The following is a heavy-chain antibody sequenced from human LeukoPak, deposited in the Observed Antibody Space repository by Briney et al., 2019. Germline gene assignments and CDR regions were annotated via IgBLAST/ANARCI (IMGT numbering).Heavy chain of an antibody. Sequence: SETLSLTCTVSGGSLTNYYWSWIRQPPGKGLDWIGHIYYSGSTNYNPSLKSRVTISVDTSKNQFSLKLSSVTAADTAVYYCARDVGVRGVISDWFDPWGQGTLVTVSS. CDR1: GGSLTNYY. CDR2: IYYSGST. D-gene: IGHD3-10*01. V-gene: IGHV4-59*12. CDR3: ARDVGVRGVISDWFDP. J-gene: IGHJ5*02.